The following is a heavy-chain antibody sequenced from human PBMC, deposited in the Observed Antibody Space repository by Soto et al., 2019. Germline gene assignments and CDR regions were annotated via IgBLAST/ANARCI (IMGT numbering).Heavy chain of an antibody. D-gene: IGHD6-19*01. J-gene: IGHJ4*02. CDR1: GFTFSDAW. CDR3: RTQWLD. Sequence: VQLVESGGGLVKPGGSLRLSCAASGFTFSDAWMSWVRQAPGKGLEWVGLIKKKTDGGTTDYAAPVKGRFIISRDDSKNTVYLQMTSLKTGDTAVYYCRTQWLDWGQGTLVTVSS. CDR2: IKKKTDGGTT. V-gene: IGHV3-15*01.